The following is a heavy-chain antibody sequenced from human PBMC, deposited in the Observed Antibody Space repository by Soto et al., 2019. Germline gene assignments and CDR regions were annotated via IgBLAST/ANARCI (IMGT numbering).Heavy chain of an antibody. D-gene: IGHD2-2*01. J-gene: IGHJ6*02. Sequence: EVQLVESGGGLVQPGGSLRLSCAASGFTFSTYSMNWVRQAPGKGLEWLSYISSGSSTIYYADSVKGRFTISRDNAKNSMYLQMNSLRADDTAVYYCAREGYCSSTSCVLGAMDVWGQGTTVTVSS. CDR2: ISSGSSTI. CDR1: GFTFSTYS. CDR3: AREGYCSSTSCVLGAMDV. V-gene: IGHV3-48*04.